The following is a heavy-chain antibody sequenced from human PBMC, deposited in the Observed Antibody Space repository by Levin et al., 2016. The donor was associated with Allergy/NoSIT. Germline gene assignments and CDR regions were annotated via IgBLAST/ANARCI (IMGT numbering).Heavy chain of an antibody. CDR3: ARDRGGGLYYYGLGDGLDV. J-gene: IGHJ6*02. Sequence: GGSLRLSCAVSGFTFDDYGMSWVRQVPGKGLEWVAGINRYGGTTTYAASVKGRFTISRDNVKNSLYLQMNSLRAGDTAVYYCARDRGGGLYYYGLGDGLDVWGQGTTVTVSS. V-gene: IGHV3-20*04. CDR1: GFTFDDYG. CDR2: INRYGGTT. D-gene: IGHD3-22*01.